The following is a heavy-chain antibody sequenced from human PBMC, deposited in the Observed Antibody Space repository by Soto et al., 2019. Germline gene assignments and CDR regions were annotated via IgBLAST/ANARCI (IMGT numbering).Heavy chain of an antibody. Sequence: QVHLVQSGAEVKKPGSSVKVSCKASGGSFRRYAISWVRQAPGQGLEWMGGILPMFGSPSHTQKFQGRVTITADESTSTAYLELTSLTSEDTAVYYCVFGDCTSTSCSYYFSGLDVWGQGTTVTVSS. CDR1: GGSFRRYA. D-gene: IGHD2-2*01. CDR2: ILPMFGSP. J-gene: IGHJ6*02. V-gene: IGHV1-69*01. CDR3: VFGDCTSTSCSYYFSGLDV.